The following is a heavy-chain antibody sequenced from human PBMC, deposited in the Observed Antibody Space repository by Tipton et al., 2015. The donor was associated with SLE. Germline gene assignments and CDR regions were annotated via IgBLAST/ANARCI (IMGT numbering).Heavy chain of an antibody. CDR2: IYYSGST. J-gene: IGHJ2*01. CDR3: ARTRETRHFDL. Sequence: TLSLTCAVSGGSISSGDYYWSWIRQPPGKGLEWIGSIYYSGSTYYNPSLKSRVTISVDTSKNQFSLKLGSVTAADTAVYYCARTRETRHFDLWGRGTLVTVSS. V-gene: IGHV4-39*07. D-gene: IGHD1-26*01. CDR1: GGSISSGDYY.